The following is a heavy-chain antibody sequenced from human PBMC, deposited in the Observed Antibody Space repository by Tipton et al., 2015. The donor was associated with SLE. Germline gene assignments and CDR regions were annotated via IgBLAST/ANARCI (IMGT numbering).Heavy chain of an antibody. CDR1: GGSISNYY. Sequence: TLSLTCTVSGGSISNYYWSWIRQPPGKGLEWIGYIYYGGSTNYNPSLRSRVTISVDTSKNQFSLNLSSVTAADTAVYYCARVGLVAPAAISSGVDYWGQGTLVTVSS. D-gene: IGHD2-2*02. V-gene: IGHV4-59*12. CDR2: IYYGGST. J-gene: IGHJ4*02. CDR3: ARVGLVAPAAISSGVDY.